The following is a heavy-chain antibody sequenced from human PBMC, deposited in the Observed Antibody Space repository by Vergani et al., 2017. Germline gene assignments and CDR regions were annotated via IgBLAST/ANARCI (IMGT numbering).Heavy chain of an antibody. D-gene: IGHD3-10*01. CDR2: IYYSGST. V-gene: IGHV4-59*12. J-gene: IGHJ4*02. Sequence: QVQLQESGPGLVKPSDTLSLTCTVSGGSISSYYWSWIRQPPGKGLEWIGYIYYSGSTNYNPSLKSRVTIAVDTSKNQFSLKLSSVTAADTAVYYCARVSGSGYLFDYWGQGTLVTVSS. CDR3: ARVSGSGYLFDY. CDR1: GGSISSYY.